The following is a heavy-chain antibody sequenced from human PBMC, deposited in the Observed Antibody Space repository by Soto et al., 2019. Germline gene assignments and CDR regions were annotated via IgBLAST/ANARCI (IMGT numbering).Heavy chain of an antibody. CDR2: ISYDGSNK. V-gene: IGHV3-30-3*01. CDR1: GFTFSSYA. Sequence: QVQLVESGGGVVQPGRSLRLSCAASGFTFSSYAMHWVRQAPGKGLEWVAVISYDGSNKYYADSVKGRFTISRDNSKNTRYLKMNSLRQKDTAVYYCARVPSSSGRAHFDYWGQGTLVTVSS. CDR3: ARVPSSSGRAHFDY. J-gene: IGHJ4*02. D-gene: IGHD2-15*01.